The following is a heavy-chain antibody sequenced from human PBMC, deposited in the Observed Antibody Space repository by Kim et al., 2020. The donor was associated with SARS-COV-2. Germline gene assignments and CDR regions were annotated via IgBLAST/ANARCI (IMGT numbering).Heavy chain of an antibody. J-gene: IGHJ6*02. D-gene: IGHD3-3*01. V-gene: IGHV3-30-3*01. CDR3: ARSYFDVWSGYQYYYGMNV. CDR1: GFTFSSYA. Sequence: GGSLRLSCAASGFTFSSYAIHWVRQAPGKGLEWVAVVSYDGSHKYYTDSVRGLFTISRDNSKNTLYLQMNSLRADDTAVYYCARSYFDVWSGYQYYYGMNVWGQGTTVTVSS. CDR2: VSYDGSHK.